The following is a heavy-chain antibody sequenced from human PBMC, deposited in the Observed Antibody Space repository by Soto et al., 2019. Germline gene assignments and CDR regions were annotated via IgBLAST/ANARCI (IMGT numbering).Heavy chain of an antibody. CDR3: ALRSMAVVPEY. CDR2: LYYGRSA. V-gene: IGHV4-59*01. D-gene: IGHD3-22*01. CDR1: GDSISSYY. Sequence: QVQLQESGPGLVKPSETLSLTCAVSGDSISSYYCMWIRQPPGKGLESIGYLYYGRSANYNPSLMSRVTLSVETSTNQCALTLSSRTAADTAVYYCALRSMAVVPEYWGQGTLVTVSS. J-gene: IGHJ4*02.